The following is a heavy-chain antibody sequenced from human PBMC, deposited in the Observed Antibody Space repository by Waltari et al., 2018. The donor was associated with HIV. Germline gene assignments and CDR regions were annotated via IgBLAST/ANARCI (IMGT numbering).Heavy chain of an antibody. CDR2: IYYSGST. CDR3: ARDQKPLYPNWFDP. CDR1: GGPISSYY. Sequence: QVQLQESGPGLVKPSETLSLPCTVSGGPISSYYWSWIRQPPGKGLEWIGYIYYSGSTNYNPSLKSRVTISVDTSKNQFSLKLSSVTAADTAVYYCARDQKPLYPNWFDPWGQGTLVTVSS. V-gene: IGHV4-59*01. J-gene: IGHJ5*02.